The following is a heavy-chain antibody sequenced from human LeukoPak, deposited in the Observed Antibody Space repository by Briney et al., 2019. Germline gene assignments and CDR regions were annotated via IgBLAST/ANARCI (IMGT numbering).Heavy chain of an antibody. J-gene: IGHJ5*02. CDR3: ARRTAIGPLFS. D-gene: IGHD2/OR15-2a*01. V-gene: IGHV5-51*01. CDR2: IDPGDSDV. Sequence: GESLKISCKVSGYSFATYWIGWVRQMPGKGLEWMGRIDPGDSDVIYSPSFQGQVTISVDKSIHTAYLQWRSLKASDSALYYCARRTAIGPLFSWGQGTLVSVSS. CDR1: GYSFATYW.